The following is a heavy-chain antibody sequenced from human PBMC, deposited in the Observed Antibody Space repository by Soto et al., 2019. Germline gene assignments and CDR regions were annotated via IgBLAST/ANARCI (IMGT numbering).Heavy chain of an antibody. CDR2: INQSGST. V-gene: IGHV4-34*01. D-gene: IGHD1-26*01. CDR3: AKGTWECRFVS. J-gene: IGHJ4*02. Sequence: QVQLQQWGAGLLKPSETLSLTCAVYGGSFSGFYWSWIRQPPGRGLEWIGEINQSGSTNYNPSLESRVSIAGDTSRDRFSLRLSSVTASDTAVYSCAKGTWECRFVSWVQGTLVTVSS. CDR1: GGSFSGFY.